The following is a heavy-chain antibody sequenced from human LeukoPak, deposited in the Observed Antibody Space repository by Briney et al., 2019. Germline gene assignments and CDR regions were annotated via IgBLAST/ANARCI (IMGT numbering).Heavy chain of an antibody. CDR1: GFTFSSYE. D-gene: IGHD3-10*01. Sequence: GGSLRLSCAASGFTFSSYEMNWVRQAPGKGLEWVSYISNSAYSMYYADSVKGRFTISRDNAKNSLFLQMNSLRAEDTAVYYCAILRGGASLSAHWGQGTLVAVSS. V-gene: IGHV3-48*03. J-gene: IGHJ4*02. CDR3: AILRGGASLSAH. CDR2: ISNSAYSM.